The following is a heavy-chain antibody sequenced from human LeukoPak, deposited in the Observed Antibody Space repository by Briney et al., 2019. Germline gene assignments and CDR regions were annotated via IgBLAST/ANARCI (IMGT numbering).Heavy chain of an antibody. V-gene: IGHV3-7*01. CDR2: IGKDGSGN. CDR1: GFSLSRYW. D-gene: IGHD3/OR15-3a*01. CDR3: ARDLDFCATDY. J-gene: IGHJ4*02. Sequence: PGGSLRLSCAASGFSLSRYWMSWVRRAPGKGLEWVANIGKDGSGNHYVDSVKGRFTISRDNAKNSLYLQMNSLRADDTAVYYCARDLDFCATDYWGQGTLVTVSS.